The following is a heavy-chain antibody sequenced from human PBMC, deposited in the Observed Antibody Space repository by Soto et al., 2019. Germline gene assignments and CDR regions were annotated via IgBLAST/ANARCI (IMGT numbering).Heavy chain of an antibody. Sequence: QLQLQESGPGLVKPSETLSLTCTVSGGSISSSSYYWGWIRQPPGKGLEWIGSTYYSGSTYYNPSLKSRVTIAVYTSKNQFSLKLSSVTAADTAVYYCARGNDYSSSPRNGRRWYFDLWGRGTLVTVSS. D-gene: IGHD4-4*01. CDR1: GGSISSSSYY. CDR2: TYYSGST. V-gene: IGHV4-39*01. CDR3: ARGNDYSSSPRNGRRWYFDL. J-gene: IGHJ2*01.